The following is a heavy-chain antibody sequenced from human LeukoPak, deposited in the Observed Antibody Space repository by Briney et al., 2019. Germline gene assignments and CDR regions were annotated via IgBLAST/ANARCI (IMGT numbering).Heavy chain of an antibody. J-gene: IGHJ4*02. D-gene: IGHD3-9*01. V-gene: IGHV3-11*01. Sequence: GGSLRLSCAASGFTFSDYYMSWIRQAPGKGLEWVSYINSSGSTIYYADAVKGRFTISRDNAKNSLYLQMNSLRAEDTAVYYCARLRYYDILTGPETIFLHQYYFDYWGQGTLVTVSS. CDR1: GFTFSDYY. CDR2: INSSGSTI. CDR3: ARLRYYDILTGPETIFLHQYYFDY.